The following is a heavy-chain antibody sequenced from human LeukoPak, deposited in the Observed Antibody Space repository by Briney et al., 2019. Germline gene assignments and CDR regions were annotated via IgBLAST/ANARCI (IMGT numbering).Heavy chain of an antibody. V-gene: IGHV4-39*01. J-gene: IGHJ4*02. CDR3: ARRRGVYYFDY. D-gene: IGHD3-10*01. Sequence: PSETLSLTCTVSGGSISSSNFYWGWIRHSAGKGLEWIGSIYYSGSTYYNASLKSRVTISVDTSKNQFSLRLSSVTATDTAVYYCARRRGVYYFDYWGQGTLVTVSS. CDR2: IYYSGST. CDR1: GGSISSSNFY.